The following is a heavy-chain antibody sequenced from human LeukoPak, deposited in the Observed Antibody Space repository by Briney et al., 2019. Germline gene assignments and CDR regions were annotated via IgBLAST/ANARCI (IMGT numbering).Heavy chain of an antibody. CDR2: IYYSGST. Sequence: PSETLSLTCTVSGGSISSSSYYWGWIRQPPGKGLEWIGSIYYSGSTKYNPSLKSRVTISVDTSKNQFSLKLSSVTAADTAVYYCARHWRYNGSGFDYWGQGTLVTVSS. CDR3: ARHWRYNGSGFDY. V-gene: IGHV4-39*01. D-gene: IGHD3-10*01. CDR1: GGSISSSSYY. J-gene: IGHJ4*02.